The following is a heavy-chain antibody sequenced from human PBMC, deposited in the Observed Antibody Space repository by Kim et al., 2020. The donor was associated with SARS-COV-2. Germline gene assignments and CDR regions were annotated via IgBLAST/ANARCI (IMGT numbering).Heavy chain of an antibody. V-gene: IGHV4-39*01. D-gene: IGHD3-10*01. CDR3: ARRDVLLWFGELKGWFDP. J-gene: IGHJ5*02. Sequence: SETLSLTCTVSGGSISSSSYYWGWIRQPPGKGLEWIGSIYYSGSTYYNPSLKSRVTISVDTSKNQFSLKLSSVTAADTAVYYCARRDVLLWFGELKGWFDPWGQGTLVTVSS. CDR2: IYYSGST. CDR1: GGSISSSSYY.